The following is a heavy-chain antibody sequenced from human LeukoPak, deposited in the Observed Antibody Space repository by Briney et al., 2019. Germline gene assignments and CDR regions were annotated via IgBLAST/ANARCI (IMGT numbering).Heavy chain of an antibody. CDR3: ARDQDYYFDY. CDR1: GGSISSGDYY. V-gene: IGHV4-30-4*01. Sequence: SETLSLTCTVSGGSISSGDYYWSWIRQPPGKGLERIGYIYYSGSTYYNPSLKSRVTISVDTSKNQFSLKLSSVTAADTAVYYCARDQDYYFDYWGQGTLVTVSS. CDR2: IYYSGST. J-gene: IGHJ4*02. D-gene: IGHD2-15*01.